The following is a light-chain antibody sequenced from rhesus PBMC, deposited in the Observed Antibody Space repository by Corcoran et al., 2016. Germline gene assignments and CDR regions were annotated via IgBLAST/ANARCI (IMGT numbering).Light chain of an antibody. CDR2: EAS. J-gene: IGKJ1*01. V-gene: IGKV1-25*01. Sequence: DIQMTQSPSSLSASVGDRVTITCRASQGITHDLAWYQQKPGETPKLLIYEASTLQSGIPSRFSGSGSGTDFTLTISSLHSEDFATFYCQQYYSLPWTFDLGTKLDIQ. CDR3: QQYYSLPWT. CDR1: QGITHD.